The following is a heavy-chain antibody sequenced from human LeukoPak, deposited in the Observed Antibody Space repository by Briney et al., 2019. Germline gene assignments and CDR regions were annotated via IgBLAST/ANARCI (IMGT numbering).Heavy chain of an antibody. CDR3: ARSSYDYGGIEGPFDY. V-gene: IGHV3-30*15. Sequence: GGSLRLSCAASGFTLTYYAMLWLRQAPGKGLEGLAVTSYDGNKKYYADSVEGRFTISRDSSKNTLYLQMSSLRAEDTAVYYCARSSYDYGGIEGPFDYWGQGTLVTVSS. D-gene: IGHD4-23*01. CDR2: TSYDGNKK. J-gene: IGHJ4*02. CDR1: GFTLTYYA.